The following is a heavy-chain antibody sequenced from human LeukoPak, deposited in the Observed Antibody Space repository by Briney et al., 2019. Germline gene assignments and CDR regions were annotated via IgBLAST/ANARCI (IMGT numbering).Heavy chain of an antibody. V-gene: IGHV1-18*01. CDR2: ISAYNGNT. D-gene: IGHD3-10*01. J-gene: IGHJ6*02. Sequence: GASVKVSCKASGYTFTSYDINWVRQAPGQGLEWMGWISAYNGNTNYAQKLQGRVTMTTDTSTSTAYMELRSLRSDDTAVYYCARVRITMVRGVRHYYYYGMDVWGQGTTVTVSS. CDR3: ARVRITMVRGVRHYYYYGMDV. CDR1: GYTFTSYD.